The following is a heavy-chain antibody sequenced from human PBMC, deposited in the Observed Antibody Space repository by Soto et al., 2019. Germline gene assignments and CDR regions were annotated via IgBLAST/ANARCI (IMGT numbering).Heavy chain of an antibody. CDR2: ISGSGGTT. V-gene: IGHV3-23*01. D-gene: IGHD6-19*01. Sequence: EVQLLESGGDLVQPGGSLRLSCAASGFTFSSYGMSWVRQAPGKGLEWVSAISGSGGTTYYADSVKGRFTFSRDNSKNTLYLQMNSLRAEDTAVYYCAKTANGWFSAFDIWGQGTMVTVSS. J-gene: IGHJ3*02. CDR1: GFTFSSYG. CDR3: AKTANGWFSAFDI.